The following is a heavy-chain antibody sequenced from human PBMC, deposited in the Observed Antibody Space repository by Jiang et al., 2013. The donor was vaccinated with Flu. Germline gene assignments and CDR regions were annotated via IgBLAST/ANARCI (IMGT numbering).Heavy chain of an antibody. CDR1: GFTFSSYS. V-gene: IGHV3-21*01. CDR3: ARKYDYGDYIDY. J-gene: IGHJ4*02. D-gene: IGHD4/OR15-4a*01. Sequence: SLRLSCAVSGFTFSSYSMNWVRQAPGKGLEWVSSITGFSSYIYYADSVKGRFTISRDNAKNSLYLQMNSLRAEDTAVYYCARKYDYGDYIDYWGQGTLVTVSS. CDR2: ITGFSSYI.